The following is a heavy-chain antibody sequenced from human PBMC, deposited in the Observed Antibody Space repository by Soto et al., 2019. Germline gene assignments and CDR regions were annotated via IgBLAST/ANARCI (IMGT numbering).Heavy chain of an antibody. Sequence: SETLSLTCTVSGDSVSSSSYYWGWIRQPPGKGLEWIGTIYYTGTTSYSPSLKRRVTISVDTSKTQFSLKLSSVTATDTAVYYCAGRRAGDYYFDYWGQGTLVTVSS. V-gene: IGHV4-39*01. J-gene: IGHJ4*02. CDR1: GDSVSSSSYY. CDR2: IYYTGTT. D-gene: IGHD1-26*01. CDR3: AGRRAGDYYFDY.